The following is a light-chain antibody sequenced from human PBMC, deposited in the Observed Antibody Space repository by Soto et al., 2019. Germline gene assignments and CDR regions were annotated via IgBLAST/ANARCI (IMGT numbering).Light chain of an antibody. CDR1: EDIKTY. J-gene: IGKJ4*01. CDR3: QQYDTPPIT. CDR2: DVS. Sequence: DIQMTQSPSSLSASVGDRFTITCHASEDIKTYLNWYQQKSGTAPKLLIYDVSNLEEGVPSRFSGSGSGADFTLAISSLQPEDVATYYCQQYDTPPITFGGGTKV. V-gene: IGKV1-33*01.